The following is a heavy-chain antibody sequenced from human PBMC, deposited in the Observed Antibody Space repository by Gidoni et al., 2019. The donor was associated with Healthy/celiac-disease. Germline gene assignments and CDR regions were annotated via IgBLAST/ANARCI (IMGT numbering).Heavy chain of an antibody. J-gene: IGHJ5*02. CDR3: ARDRIAARPFEYNGFDP. D-gene: IGHD6-6*01. Sequence: EVQLVESGVGLVKPGGSLRLSCAASGYTFGCCRMNWVLQATGKGLEWVASIRSSSSYIYYADSVKCRFTIARDNAKNSLYLQMNSLRAEDTAVYYCARDRIAARPFEYNGFDPWGQGTLVTVSA. CDR2: IRSSSSYI. CDR1: GYTFGCCR. V-gene: IGHV3-21*01.